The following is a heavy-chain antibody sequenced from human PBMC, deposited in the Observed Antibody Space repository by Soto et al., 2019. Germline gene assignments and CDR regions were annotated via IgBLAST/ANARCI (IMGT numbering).Heavy chain of an antibody. CDR2: ISGYNGNT. V-gene: IGHV1-18*01. D-gene: IGHD2-2*01. Sequence: VQLGQSGVEVKKPGASVKVSCKASGYTFTSYGISWVRQAPGQGLEWIGWISGYNGNTNYVQKLQGRVTMTTVTSTSTAYMELRSLRSDDTAGYYCARGSRYCSRTSCYNLAYWGQGTLVTVSS. CDR1: GYTFTSYG. J-gene: IGHJ4*02. CDR3: ARGSRYCSRTSCYNLAY.